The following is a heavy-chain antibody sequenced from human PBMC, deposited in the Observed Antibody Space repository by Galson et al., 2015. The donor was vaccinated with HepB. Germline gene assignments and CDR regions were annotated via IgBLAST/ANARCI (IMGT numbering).Heavy chain of an antibody. CDR1: GYTLTELS. V-gene: IGHV1-24*01. CDR2: FDPEDGET. J-gene: IGHJ6*02. CDR3: ATAPWAAAGNYYYYYGMDV. D-gene: IGHD6-13*01. Sequence: SVKVSCKVSGYTLTELSMHWVRQAPGKGLEWMGGFDPEDGETIYAQKVQGRVTMTEDTSTDTAYMELSSLRSEDTAVYYCATAPWAAAGNYYYYYGMDVWGQGTPVTVSS.